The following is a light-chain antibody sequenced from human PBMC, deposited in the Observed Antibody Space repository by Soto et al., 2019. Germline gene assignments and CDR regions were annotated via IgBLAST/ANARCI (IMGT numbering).Light chain of an antibody. CDR1: SSNIESNT. J-gene: IGLJ2*01. V-gene: IGLV1-44*01. CDR3: AAWDDSLNGVV. CDR2: SND. Sequence: QPVLTQPPSASGTPGQRVTISCSGGSSNIESNTVNWYQQLPGTAPKLLIYSNDQWPSGVPDRFSGSKSGTSASLAISGLQSEDEADYYCAAWDDSLNGVVFGGGTQLTVL.